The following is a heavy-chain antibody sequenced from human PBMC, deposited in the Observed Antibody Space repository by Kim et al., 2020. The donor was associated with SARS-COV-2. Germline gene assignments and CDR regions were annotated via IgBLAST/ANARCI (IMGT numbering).Heavy chain of an antibody. Sequence: GGSLRLSCEASGINFSDYYMSWIRQAPGKGLEWFSYISSSGSYTKYADSLKGRFTISRDNAENSLYLEMNSLSADDTAVYYCARVPVGASSWYYFDSWGQGTLVTVSS. CDR2: ISSSGSYT. J-gene: IGHJ4*02. CDR1: GINFSDYY. V-gene: IGHV3-11*05. CDR3: ARVPVGASSWYYFDS. D-gene: IGHD6-13*01.